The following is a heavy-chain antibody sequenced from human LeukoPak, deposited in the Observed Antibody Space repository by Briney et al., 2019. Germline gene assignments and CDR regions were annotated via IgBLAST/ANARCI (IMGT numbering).Heavy chain of an antibody. CDR3: ARVSVLMVYAPLDY. Sequence: PGGSLRLSCAASGFTFSSYEMNWVRQAPGKGPEWVSYISSSGSTIYYADSVKGRFTISRDNSKNTLYLQMNSLRAEDTAVYYCARVSVLMVYAPLDYWGQGTLVTVSS. CDR1: GFTFSSYE. D-gene: IGHD2-8*01. CDR2: ISSSGSTI. J-gene: IGHJ4*02. V-gene: IGHV3-48*03.